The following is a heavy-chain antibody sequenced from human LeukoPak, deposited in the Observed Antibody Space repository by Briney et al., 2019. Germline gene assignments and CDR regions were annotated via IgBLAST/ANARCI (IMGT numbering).Heavy chain of an antibody. J-gene: IGHJ4*02. D-gene: IGHD4-17*01. V-gene: IGHV4-34*01. CDR2: IYYSGST. CDR1: GGSFSAYC. CDR3: AREVTTVHFDY. Sequence: SETLSLTCAVYGGSFSAYCWSWIRQPPGKGLEWIGSIYYSGSTYYNPSLKSRVTISVDTSKNQFSLKLSSVTAADTAVYYCAREVTTVHFDYWGQGTLVTVSS.